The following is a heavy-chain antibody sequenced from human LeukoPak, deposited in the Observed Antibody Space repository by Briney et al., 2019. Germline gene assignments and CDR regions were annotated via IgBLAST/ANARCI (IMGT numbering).Heavy chain of an antibody. Sequence: GGSLRLSCAASGFTFSSYWMHWVRQVPGKGLVWVSRINSDESSTSYADSVKGRFTISRDNAKNPLYVQMNSLRAEDTAVYYCSTGSGHAFDIWGRGTMVTVSS. CDR1: GFTFSSYW. D-gene: IGHD3-10*01. V-gene: IGHV3-74*01. J-gene: IGHJ3*02. CDR3: STGSGHAFDI. CDR2: INSDESST.